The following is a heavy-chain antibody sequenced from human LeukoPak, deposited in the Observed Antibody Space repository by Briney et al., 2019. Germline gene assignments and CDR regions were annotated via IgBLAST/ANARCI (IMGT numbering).Heavy chain of an antibody. J-gene: IGHJ3*02. CDR1: GFTFSSYS. CDR2: ISSSSSYI. CDR3: ARVYSGYAEGAFDI. D-gene: IGHD5-12*01. V-gene: IGHV3-21*01. Sequence: PGGSLRLSCAASGFTFSSYSMNWVRQAPGKGLEWVSSISSSSSYIYYAGSVKGRFTISRDNAKNSLYLQMNSLRAEDTAVYYCARVYSGYAEGAFDIWGQGTMVTVSS.